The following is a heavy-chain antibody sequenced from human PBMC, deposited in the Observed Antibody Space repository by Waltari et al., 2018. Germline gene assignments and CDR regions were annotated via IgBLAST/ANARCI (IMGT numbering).Heavy chain of an antibody. CDR3: ARARWLQITLTGHAFDI. J-gene: IGHJ3*02. Sequence: VQMPIHDPRLVKPSVTLSLNCPAYGGSHSLHYRSWNWQPPCKRLQWIGYIYYSGSTNYNPAHKSQVTISIDTSKNQFSLKLNSVTPADTAVYYCARARWLQITLTGHAFDIWGQGTMVTVSS. D-gene: IGHD5-12*01. CDR1: GGSHSLHY. V-gene: IGHV4-59*11. CDR2: IYYSGST.